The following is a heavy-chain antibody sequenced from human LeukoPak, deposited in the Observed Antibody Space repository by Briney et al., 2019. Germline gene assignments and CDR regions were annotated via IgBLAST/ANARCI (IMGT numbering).Heavy chain of an antibody. CDR2: MNPNSGNT. Sequence: ASVKVSCKASGYTFTSYDINWVRQATGQGLEWMGWMNPNSGNTGYAQKFQGRVTMTRNTSISTAYMELSSLRSEDTAVYYCARAAKHFYDFWSGYSVVGHYYYGMDVWGQGTTVTVSS. J-gene: IGHJ6*02. CDR3: ARAAKHFYDFWSGYSVVGHYYYGMDV. CDR1: GYTFTSYD. V-gene: IGHV1-8*01. D-gene: IGHD3-3*01.